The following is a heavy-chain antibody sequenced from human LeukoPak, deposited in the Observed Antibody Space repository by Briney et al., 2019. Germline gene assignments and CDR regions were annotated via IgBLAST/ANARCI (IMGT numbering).Heavy chain of an antibody. Sequence: PGGSLRLSCAASGFTFREYPMSWVRQAPGKGLEWVSNIRSNGGDTYYTDSVKGRFTISRDNSKNTLYLEMNSLRAGDTAVYYCAKGGYTTWFDPWGQGTLVTVSS. D-gene: IGHD2-15*01. CDR3: AKGGYTTWFDP. J-gene: IGHJ5*02. CDR2: IRSNGGDT. CDR1: GFTFREYP. V-gene: IGHV3-23*01.